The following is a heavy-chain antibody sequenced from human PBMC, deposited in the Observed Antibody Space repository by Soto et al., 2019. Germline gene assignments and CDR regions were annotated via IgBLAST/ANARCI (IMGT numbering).Heavy chain of an antibody. CDR2: ISTNGGST. J-gene: IGHJ4*02. CDR3: ARQGGDSSGWYGGYYFDY. D-gene: IGHD6-19*01. V-gene: IGHV3-64*01. CDR1: GFTFSSYA. Sequence: EVQLVESGGGLVQPGGSLRLSCAASGFTFSSYAMYWVRQTPGKGLEYVSAISTNGGSTCNANSAKGRFTISRDNSXXTXXLQMGSLRAEDMAVYYCARQGGDSSGWYGGYYFDYWGQGTLVTVSS.